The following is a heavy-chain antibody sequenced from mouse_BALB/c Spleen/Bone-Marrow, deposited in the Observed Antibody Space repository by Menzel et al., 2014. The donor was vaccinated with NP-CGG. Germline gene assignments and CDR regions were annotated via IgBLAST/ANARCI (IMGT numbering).Heavy chain of an antibody. CDR2: IDPANGDT. Sequence: VQLQQSGAELVKPGASVKLSCTASGFNIKDTYMHWVKRRPEQGLEWVGRIDPANGDTKYDPKFQGKATITADTSSNTAYLQLSSLASEDTAVYYCANYYYGSSLFAYWGQGTLATVSA. CDR3: ANYYYGSSLFAY. J-gene: IGHJ3*01. CDR1: GFNIKDTY. D-gene: IGHD1-1*01. V-gene: IGHV14-3*02.